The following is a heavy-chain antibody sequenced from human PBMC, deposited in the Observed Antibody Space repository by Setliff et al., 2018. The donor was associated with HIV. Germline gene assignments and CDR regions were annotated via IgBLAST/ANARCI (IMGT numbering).Heavy chain of an antibody. CDR2: VSSRGDT. Sequence: PSETLSLTCTVSDSGTYYWSWIWQPAGKGLEWIGRVSSRGDTNYNPSLKSRVTISVDTSKNQFSLKLSSVTAADTAVYYCARHDSGGYYSLDYWGQGTLVTVSS. CDR1: DSGTYY. J-gene: IGHJ4*02. CDR3: ARHDSGGYYSLDY. V-gene: IGHV4-61*02. D-gene: IGHD3-22*01.